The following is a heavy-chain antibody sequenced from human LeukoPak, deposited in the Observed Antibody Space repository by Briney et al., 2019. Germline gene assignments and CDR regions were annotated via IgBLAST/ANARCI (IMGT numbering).Heavy chain of an antibody. J-gene: IGHJ4*02. CDR3: ARRHTDSSEGFDY. CDR2: INPNSGGT. D-gene: IGHD6-6*01. V-gene: IGHV1-2*02. CDR1: GYTFTGYY. Sequence: ASVKVSCKASGYTFTGYYIHWVRQAPGQGLEWMGWINPNSGGTNYAQKFQGRVTMTSDTSISTAYMDLSRLRSDDTAVYYCARRHTDSSEGFDYWGQGTLVTVSS.